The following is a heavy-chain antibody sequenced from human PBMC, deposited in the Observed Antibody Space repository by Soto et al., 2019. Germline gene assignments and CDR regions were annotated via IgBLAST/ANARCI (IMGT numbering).Heavy chain of an antibody. CDR1: GFTFDDYT. Sequence: GGSLRLSRAASGFTFDDYTMHWVRQAPGKGLEWVSLISWDGGSTYYADSVKGRFTISRDNSKNSLYLQMNSLRTEDTALYYCAKDLAKKDYDFWSGSLGIYYYYYGMDVWGQGTTVTVSS. J-gene: IGHJ6*02. V-gene: IGHV3-43*01. CDR2: ISWDGGST. CDR3: AKDLAKKDYDFWSGSLGIYYYYYGMDV. D-gene: IGHD3-3*01.